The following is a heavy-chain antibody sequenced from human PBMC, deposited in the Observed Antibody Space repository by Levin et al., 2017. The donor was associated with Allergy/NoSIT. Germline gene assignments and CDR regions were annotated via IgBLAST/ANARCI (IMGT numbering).Heavy chain of an antibody. D-gene: IGHD3-10*01. CDR2: ISNSGTT. CDR3: ARDNYSGSGTYYQQFYYYGMDV. Sequence: SETLSLTCTVSGASINSGKYYWSWIRQSPGKGLEWIGDISNSGTTYYNPSLKRRVTISVDTSKNDFSLKLKSVTDADTAVYLCARDNYSGSGTYYQQFYYYGMDVWGQGTTVTVSS. J-gene: IGHJ6*02. CDR1: GASINSGKYY. V-gene: IGHV4-30-4*01.